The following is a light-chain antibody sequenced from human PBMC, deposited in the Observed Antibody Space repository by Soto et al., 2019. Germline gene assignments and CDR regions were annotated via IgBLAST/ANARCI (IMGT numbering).Light chain of an antibody. CDR2: DAS. CDR1: EGVSSK. V-gene: IGKV3-15*01. CDR3: LQYDTWPPGT. Sequence: IFMTQSPATLSVSPGGRATLSCRASEGVSSKLAWYQQKPGLPPRLVIYDASTRDTGIPGRFSGSGSGKDFTLAISGLQSEDFAIYYCLQYDTWPPGTFGQGTKVEI. J-gene: IGKJ1*01.